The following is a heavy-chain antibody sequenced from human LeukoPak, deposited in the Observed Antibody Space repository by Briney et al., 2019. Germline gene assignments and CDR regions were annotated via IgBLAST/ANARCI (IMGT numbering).Heavy chain of an antibody. Sequence: SGGSLRLSCAASGFTFSSYGMHWVRQAPGKGLEWVAFIRYDGSNKYYADSVKGRFTISRDNSKNTLYLQMNSLRAEDTAVYYCAKDSAQNVRGVLNYWGQGTLVTVSS. CDR2: IRYDGSNK. D-gene: IGHD3-10*02. J-gene: IGHJ4*02. CDR3: AKDSAQNVRGVLNY. CDR1: GFTFSSYG. V-gene: IGHV3-30*02.